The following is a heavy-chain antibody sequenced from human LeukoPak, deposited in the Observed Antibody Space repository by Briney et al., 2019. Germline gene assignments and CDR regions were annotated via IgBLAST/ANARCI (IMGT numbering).Heavy chain of an antibody. Sequence: GGSLRLSCAASGFTFSDYYMSWIRQAPGKGLEWVSYISSSGSTIYYADSVKGRFTISRDNAKNSLYLQMNSLRAEDTAVYYCARHYNSGTYPLDYWGQGTLVTVSS. CDR2: ISSSGSTI. J-gene: IGHJ4*02. CDR3: ARHYNSGTYPLDY. V-gene: IGHV3-11*01. D-gene: IGHD3-10*01. CDR1: GFTFSDYY.